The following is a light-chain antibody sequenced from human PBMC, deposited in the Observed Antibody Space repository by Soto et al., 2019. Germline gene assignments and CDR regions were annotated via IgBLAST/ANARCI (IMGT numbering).Light chain of an antibody. V-gene: IGLV4-60*02. CDR3: ETWDSNTRV. Sequence: QPVLTQSSSASASLGSSVNLTCTLSSGHSSNIIAWHQQQPEKAPRYLMKLEGSGSNNQGSGIHDRFSGSSSRADRYLTISNLQFEDEADYYCETWDSNTRVFGGGTKVTVL. CDR1: SGHSSNI. J-gene: IGLJ2*01. CDR2: LEGSGSN.